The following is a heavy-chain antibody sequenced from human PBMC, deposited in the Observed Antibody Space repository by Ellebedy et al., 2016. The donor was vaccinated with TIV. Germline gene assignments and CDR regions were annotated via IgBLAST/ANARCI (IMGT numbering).Heavy chain of an antibody. J-gene: IGHJ4*02. Sequence: GESLKISXAASGFTFTTYPMNWVRQAPGKGLEWVSYIGGSGNTIYYTDSVKGRFTISRDNAKNSLYLQMNSLRDEDTAIYYCARDTFNWADYWGQGTLVTVSS. CDR1: GFTFTTYP. D-gene: IGHD7-27*01. CDR3: ARDTFNWADY. CDR2: IGGSGNTI. V-gene: IGHV3-48*02.